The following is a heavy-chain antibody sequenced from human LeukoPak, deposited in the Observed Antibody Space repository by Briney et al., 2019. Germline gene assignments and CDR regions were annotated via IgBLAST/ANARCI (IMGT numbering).Heavy chain of an antibody. V-gene: IGHV3-48*03. Sequence: PGGSLRLSCAASGFTFSSYEMNWVRQAPGKGLEWVSYVSSGGSSIYYADSVKGRFTISRDNAKNSLYLQMSSLRAEDTAVYYCARADQLTIVGATCLDYWGQGTLVTVSS. CDR3: ARADQLTIVGATCLDY. CDR1: GFTFSSYE. CDR2: VSSGGSSI. D-gene: IGHD1-26*01. J-gene: IGHJ4*02.